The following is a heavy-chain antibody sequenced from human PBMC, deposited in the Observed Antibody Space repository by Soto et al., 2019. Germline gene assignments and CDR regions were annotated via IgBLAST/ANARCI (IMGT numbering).Heavy chain of an antibody. Sequence: GGSLRLSCAASGFTFSSYAMSWVRQAPGKGLEWVSAISGSGGSTYYADSVKGRFTISRDNSKNTLYLQMNSLRAEDTAVYYCAKDVLLWFGELLSEDYYYGMDVWGQGTTVTVSS. CDR1: GFTFSSYA. CDR3: AKDVLLWFGELLSEDYYYGMDV. CDR2: ISGSGGST. V-gene: IGHV3-23*01. J-gene: IGHJ6*02. D-gene: IGHD3-10*01.